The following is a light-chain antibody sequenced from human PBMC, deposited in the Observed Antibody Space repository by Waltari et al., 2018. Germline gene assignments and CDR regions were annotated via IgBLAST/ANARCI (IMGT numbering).Light chain of an antibody. CDR2: LGS. V-gene: IGKV2-28*01. J-gene: IGKJ3*01. Sequence: VLTQSPLSLSVTPGESASISCRFSQRLRHSNGYNYLDWYVPKPGQSPQLLIYLGSSRASGVPDRFSCFGSGTDFTLTISRVEAEDVGIYYCMQALQSPFTFGPGTKVEIK. CDR1: QRLRHSNGYNY. CDR3: MQALQSPFT.